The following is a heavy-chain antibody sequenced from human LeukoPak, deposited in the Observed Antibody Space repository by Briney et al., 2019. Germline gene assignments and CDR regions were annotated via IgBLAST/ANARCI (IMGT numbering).Heavy chain of an antibody. CDR1: GFTFSNYC. J-gene: IGHJ4*02. Sequence: RGSLRLSCAASGFTFSNYCMHWVRQVPGEGLVWVSRINTDGSSTNYADSVKGLFTTSTDNAKNTLYLQMSSLRVEDTAVYSCARANNFDYWGQGVLVTVSS. CDR3: ARANNFDY. CDR2: INTDGSST. D-gene: IGHD4/OR15-4a*01. V-gene: IGHV3-74*01.